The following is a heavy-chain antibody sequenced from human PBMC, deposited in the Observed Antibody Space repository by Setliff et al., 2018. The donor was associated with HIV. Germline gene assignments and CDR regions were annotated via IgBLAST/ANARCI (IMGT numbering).Heavy chain of an antibody. D-gene: IGHD3-22*01. Sequence: SETLSLTCSVSGGSISSSNNYWGWIRQPPGKGLEWIGSIYYSGSTYYNPSLKSRVTISVDTSKNQFSLKLSSVTAADTAVYYCARGNNGYYYDSSGYYHWGQGTLVTVSS. V-gene: IGHV4-39*07. J-gene: IGHJ5*02. CDR1: GGSISSSNNY. CDR3: ARGNNGYYYDSSGYYH. CDR2: IYYSGST.